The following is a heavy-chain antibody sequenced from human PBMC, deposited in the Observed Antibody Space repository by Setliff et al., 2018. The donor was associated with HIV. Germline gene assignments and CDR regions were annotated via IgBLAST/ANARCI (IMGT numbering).Heavy chain of an antibody. J-gene: IGHJ6*02. CDR3: AKDRWDSGGYYYYGMDV. CDR2: IVGSGGST. V-gene: IGHV3-23*01. D-gene: IGHD3-10*01. CDR1: GFSFSNFA. Sequence: GGSLRLSCAASGFSFSNFAMSWVRQAPGKGLEWVSAIVGSGGSTYYADSVKGRFTISRDNSKNTLYLQMNSLRAEDTAVYYCAKDRWDSGGYYYYGMDVWGQGTTVTVSS.